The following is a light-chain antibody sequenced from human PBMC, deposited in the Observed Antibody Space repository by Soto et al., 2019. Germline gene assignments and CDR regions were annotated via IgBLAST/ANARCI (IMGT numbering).Light chain of an antibody. CDR2: EVN. CDR1: NSDVGGYNY. CDR3: SSYTGSSPRV. V-gene: IGLV2-14*01. J-gene: IGLJ1*01. Sequence: QSVLTQPASVSGSPGQSITISCTGSNSDVGGYNYVSWYQQHPGRAPKVMIFEVNNRPSGVSNRFSGSKSGNTASLTISGLQAEDEADYYCSSYTGSSPRVFGTGTKVTVL.